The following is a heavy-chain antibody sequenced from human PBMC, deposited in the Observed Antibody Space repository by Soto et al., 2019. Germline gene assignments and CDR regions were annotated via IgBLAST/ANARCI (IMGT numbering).Heavy chain of an antibody. Sequence: QVQLVQSGAEVKEPAASVKVSCRASGYTFTNYAIHWVRQAPGQRLEWMGWLNPGNGNTKYPQKFQGRVTITRDTAASTAYMFLSSLRSEDTAVYYCARDQGIPYCGGDCYSDWYFDLWGRGTLVTVSS. CDR3: ARDQGIPYCGGDCYSDWYFDL. CDR1: GYTFTNYA. J-gene: IGHJ2*01. D-gene: IGHD2-21*01. CDR2: LNPGNGNT. V-gene: IGHV1-3*01.